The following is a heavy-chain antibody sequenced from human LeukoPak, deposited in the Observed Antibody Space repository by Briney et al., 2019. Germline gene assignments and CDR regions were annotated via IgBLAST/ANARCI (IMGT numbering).Heavy chain of an antibody. V-gene: IGHV3-66*01. CDR2: IYSGGST. J-gene: IGHJ4*02. CDR3: ARATDDSSGYYSPAGH. CDR1: GFTVSSNY. D-gene: IGHD3-22*01. Sequence: GGSLRLSCAASGFTVSSNYMSWVRQAPGKGLEWVSVIYSGGSTYYADSVKGRFTISRDNSKNTLYLQMNSLRAEDTAVYYCARATDDSSGYYSPAGHWGQGTLVTVSS.